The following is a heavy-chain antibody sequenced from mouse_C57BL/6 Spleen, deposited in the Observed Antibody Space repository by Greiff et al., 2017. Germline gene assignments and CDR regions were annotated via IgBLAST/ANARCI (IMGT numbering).Heavy chain of an antibody. CDR3: VRNSGSRYWYFDF. J-gene: IGHJ1*03. CDR2: IRSKSNNYAT. V-gene: IGHV10-1*01. CDR1: GFSFNTYS. D-gene: IGHD1-1*01. Sequence: EVKLVESGGGLVQPKGSLKLSCAASGFSFNTYSMNWVRQAPGKGLEWVARIRSKSNNYATYYAESVKDRFTISRDDSEIMLYLQVNNLKTEDTAMYYCVRNSGSRYWYFDFWGKGTPVTVSS.